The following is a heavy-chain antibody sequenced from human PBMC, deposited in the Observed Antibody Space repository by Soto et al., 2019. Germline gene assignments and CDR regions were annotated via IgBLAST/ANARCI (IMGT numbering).Heavy chain of an antibody. V-gene: IGHV4-34*01. J-gene: IGHJ6*03. CDR3: ARGRSPRGYCSGGSCYSPYYYYYMDV. D-gene: IGHD2-15*01. CDR2: INHSGST. CDR1: GGSFSGYY. Sequence: SETLSLTCAVYGGSFSGYYWSWIRQPPGKGLEWIGEINHSGSTNYNPSLKSRVTISVDTSKNQFSLKLSSVTAADTAVYYCARGRSPRGYCSGGSCYSPYYYYYMDVWGKGTTVTVS.